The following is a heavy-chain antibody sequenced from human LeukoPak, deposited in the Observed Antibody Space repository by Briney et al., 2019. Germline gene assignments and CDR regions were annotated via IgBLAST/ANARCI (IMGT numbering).Heavy chain of an antibody. CDR2: ISGSGGST. V-gene: IGHV3-23*01. CDR3: ARGEYDYVWGSNRRPPFDY. Sequence: PGGSLRLSCAASGFTFSSYAMSWVRQAPGKGLEWVSAISGSGGSTYYADSVKGRFTISRDNSKNTLYLQMNSLRAEDTAVYYCARGEYDYVWGSNRRPPFDYWGQGTLVTVSS. D-gene: IGHD3-16*02. CDR1: GFTFSSYA. J-gene: IGHJ4*02.